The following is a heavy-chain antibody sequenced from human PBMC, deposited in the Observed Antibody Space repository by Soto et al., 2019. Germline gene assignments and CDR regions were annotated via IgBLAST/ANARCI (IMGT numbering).Heavy chain of an antibody. CDR1: GGTFSSYA. Sequence: QVQLVQSGAEVKKPGSSVKVSCKASGGTFSSYAISWVRQAPGQGLEWMGGIIPIFGTANHVQKFQGRVTITADETTSSAYRELSRLRSEDTAVYYCASGITMFRKGYYGMDLWGQGTTVTVSS. D-gene: IGHD3-10*01. V-gene: IGHV1-69*01. CDR2: IIPIFGTA. J-gene: IGHJ6*02. CDR3: ASGITMFRKGYYGMDL.